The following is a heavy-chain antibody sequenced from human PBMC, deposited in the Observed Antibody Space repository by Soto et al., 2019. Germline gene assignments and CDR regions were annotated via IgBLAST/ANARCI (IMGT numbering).Heavy chain of an antibody. Sequence: QVQLVQAGAEVKTPGSSVKVSCKASGGTLSDYAISWVRQAPGQGLEGMGGIMPTVDSANYAQNFQGRLTISADESTSTANLELSSLRSDDKAVYYCAVATVREIMAQESSGMAVWGQGTTVIVSS. D-gene: IGHD3-10*01. V-gene: IGHV1-69*01. CDR3: AVATVREIMAQESSGMAV. J-gene: IGHJ6*02. CDR2: IMPTVDSA. CDR1: GGTLSDYA.